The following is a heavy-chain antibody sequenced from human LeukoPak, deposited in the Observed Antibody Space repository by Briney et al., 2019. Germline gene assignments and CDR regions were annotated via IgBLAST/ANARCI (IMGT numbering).Heavy chain of an antibody. CDR1: GLPFSDYW. D-gene: IGHD6-19*01. CDR3: ARWIAVSLLLPEAFDY. J-gene: IGHJ4*02. Sequence: PGGSLRLSCVASGLPFSDYWMSWVRQAPGKGLEWVANIKQDGSEKYYVDSVKGRFTISRDNAKNSLYLQMNSLRAEDTAVYYCARWIAVSLLLPEAFDYWGQGTLVTVSS. V-gene: IGHV3-7*01. CDR2: IKQDGSEK.